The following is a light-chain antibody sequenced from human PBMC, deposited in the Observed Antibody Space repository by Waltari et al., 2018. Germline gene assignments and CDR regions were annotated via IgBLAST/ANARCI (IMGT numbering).Light chain of an antibody. CDR3: GADFGSGSNFVYVV. J-gene: IGLJ2*01. V-gene: IGLV9-49*01. CDR2: VGTGGIVG. Sequence: QPVLTQPPSASASLGASVTLTLTLTSRSAHYKVDWHPQRPRRGPRFVMRVGTGGIVGIKGDGIPDRFSVLGSGLIRYLTIKNIQEEDESEYHCGADFGSGSNFVYVVFGGGTKLTVL. CDR1: SRSAHYK.